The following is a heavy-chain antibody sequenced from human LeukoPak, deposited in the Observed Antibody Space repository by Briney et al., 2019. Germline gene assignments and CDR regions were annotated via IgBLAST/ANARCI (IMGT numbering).Heavy chain of an antibody. Sequence: SETLSLTCNVSGGSISSSSYYWGWIRQPPGKGLEWIGYVYSTGSSNYNPSLKSRVTMSVDTSKNQFSLKLSSVTAADTAVYYCARDIGFLEWLSWGQGTLVTVSS. CDR1: GGSISSSSYY. CDR2: VYSTGSS. J-gene: IGHJ4*02. D-gene: IGHD3-3*02. V-gene: IGHV4-61*05. CDR3: ARDIGFLEWLS.